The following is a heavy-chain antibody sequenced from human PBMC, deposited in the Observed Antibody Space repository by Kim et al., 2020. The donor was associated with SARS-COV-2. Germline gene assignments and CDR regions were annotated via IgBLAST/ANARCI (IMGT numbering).Heavy chain of an antibody. J-gene: IGHJ6*02. D-gene: IGHD2-2*01. Sequence: GGSLRLSCAASGFTFSSYAMHWVRQAPGKGLEWVAVISYDGSNKYYADSVKGRFTISRDNSKNTLYLQMNSLRAEDTAVYYCAREYQTFGWYQLRTGYYYYYGMDVWGQGTTVTVSS. CDR1: GFTFSSYA. CDR2: ISYDGSNK. V-gene: IGHV3-30*04. CDR3: AREYQTFGWYQLRTGYYYYYGMDV.